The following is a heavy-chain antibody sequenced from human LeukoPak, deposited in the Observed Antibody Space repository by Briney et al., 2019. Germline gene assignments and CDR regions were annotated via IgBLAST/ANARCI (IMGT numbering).Heavy chain of an antibody. J-gene: IGHJ4*02. Sequence: SETLSLTCTVSGGSISSGDYYWSWIRQPPGKGLEWIGYIYYSGSTYYNPSLKSRVTISVDTSKNQFSLKLSSVTAADTAVYYCARGVVVAATGIDYWGQGTLVTVS. D-gene: IGHD2-15*01. CDR3: ARGVVVAATGIDY. CDR2: IYYSGST. V-gene: IGHV4-30-4*01. CDR1: GGSISSGDYY.